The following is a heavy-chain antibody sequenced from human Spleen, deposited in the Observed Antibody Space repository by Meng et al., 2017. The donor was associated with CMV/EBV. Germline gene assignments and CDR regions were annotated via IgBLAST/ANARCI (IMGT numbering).Heavy chain of an antibody. CDR3: ARDSVIGGRSPGGMDV. J-gene: IGHJ6*02. CDR2: IYHSGTT. Sequence: SETLSLTCTVAGYSISSGYYWGWIRQPPGKGLEWIGSIYHSGTTYYNPSLKSRVTISVDTSKNQFSLKLSSVTAADTALYYCARDSVIGGRSPGGMDVWGQGTTVTVSS. V-gene: IGHV4-38-2*02. CDR1: GYSISSGYY. D-gene: IGHD2-15*01.